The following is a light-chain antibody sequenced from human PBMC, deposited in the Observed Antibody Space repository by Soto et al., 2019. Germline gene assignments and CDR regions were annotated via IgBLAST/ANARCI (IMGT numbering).Light chain of an antibody. J-gene: IGLJ3*02. Sequence: QSALTQPPSASGSPGQSVTISCTGTSSDIGAYNYVSWYQQHPGKAPKLMIHEVSKRPSGVPDRFSGSKSGNTASLTVSGLQAGVEADNYCTSYAGSNDRWVFGGGTKLPVL. CDR3: TSYAGSNDRWV. CDR1: SSDIGAYNY. V-gene: IGLV2-8*01. CDR2: EVS.